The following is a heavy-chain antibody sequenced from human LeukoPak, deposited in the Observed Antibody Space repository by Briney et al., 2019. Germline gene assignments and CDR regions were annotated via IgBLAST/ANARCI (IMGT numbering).Heavy chain of an antibody. D-gene: IGHD1-1*01. Sequence: GESLKISCEGSEYSFTSYWIGWVRQMPGKGLEWVGTIYPGDSDSRYSPSFQGQVTISADKSISTAYLQWSSLKASDTAMYYCTRHGGGKYNIDYWGQGILVTVSS. J-gene: IGHJ4*02. CDR1: EYSFTSYW. V-gene: IGHV5-51*01. CDR2: IYPGDSDS. CDR3: TRHGGGKYNIDY.